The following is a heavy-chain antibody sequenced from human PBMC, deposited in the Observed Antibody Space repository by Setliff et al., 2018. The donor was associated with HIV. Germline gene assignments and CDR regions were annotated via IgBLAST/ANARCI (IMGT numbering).Heavy chain of an antibody. J-gene: IGHJ3*02. V-gene: IGHV4-39*01. CDR3: ARWVTTPTKGAFDI. CDR1: GGSISNGYYY. Sequence: SETLSLTCTVSGGSISNGYYYWGWIRQPPGKGLEWMGGIFYTGSAHYNPSLKRRVTISVDTSRNQFSMKLSSVTAADTTMYYCARWVTTPTKGAFDIWGQGTVVTVSS. CDR2: IFYTGSA. D-gene: IGHD3-22*01.